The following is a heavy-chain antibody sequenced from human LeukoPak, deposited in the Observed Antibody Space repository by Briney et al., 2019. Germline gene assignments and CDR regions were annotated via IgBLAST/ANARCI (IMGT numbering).Heavy chain of an antibody. J-gene: IGHJ4*02. CDR1: GFAFSSFS. Sequence: GGSLRLSCAASGFAFSSFSMYWVRQTPGKGLEWVSVITGSGDSTSYADSVKGRFTISRDNSKNTVYLQMNSLTAEDTAIYYCVKVVRDYIDYWGQGTLVTVSS. CDR3: VKVVRDYIDY. CDR2: ITGSGDST. V-gene: IGHV3-23*01. D-gene: IGHD3-10*01.